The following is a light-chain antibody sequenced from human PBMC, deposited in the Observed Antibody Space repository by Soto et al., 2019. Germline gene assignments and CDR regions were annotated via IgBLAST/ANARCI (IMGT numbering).Light chain of an antibody. Sequence: QSVLTQPPSVSGAPGQRVTISCNGSSSNIGAGYDVHWYQQLPGTAPKLLIYGNSNRPSGVPDRFSGSKSGTSASLAITGLQAEDEADYYSQSYDSSLSGSVFGGGTKVTVL. J-gene: IGLJ3*02. V-gene: IGLV1-40*01. CDR1: SSNIGAGYD. CDR3: QSYDSSLSGSV. CDR2: GNS.